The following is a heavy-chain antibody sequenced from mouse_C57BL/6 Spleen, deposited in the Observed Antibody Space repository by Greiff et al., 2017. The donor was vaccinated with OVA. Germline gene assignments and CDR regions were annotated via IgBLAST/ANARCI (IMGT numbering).Heavy chain of an antibody. CDR2: IYPRDGSP. J-gene: IGHJ1*03. CDR1: GYTFTSYD. CDR3: ARFPPITTVVEDWYFDV. V-gene: IGHV1-85*01. Sequence: QVQLQQSGPELVKPGASVKLSCKASGYTFTSYDINWVKQRPGQGLEWIGWIYPRDGSPKYNEKFKGKATLTVDTSSSTAYMELHSLTSEDSAVYFCARFPPITTVVEDWYFDVWGTGTTVTVSS. D-gene: IGHD1-1*01.